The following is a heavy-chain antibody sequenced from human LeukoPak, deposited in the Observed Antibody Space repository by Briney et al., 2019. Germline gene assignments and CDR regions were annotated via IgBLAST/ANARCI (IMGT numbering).Heavy chain of an antibody. CDR2: IFYSGST. D-gene: IGHD2-8*01. V-gene: IGHV4-39*07. J-gene: IGHJ4*02. CDR1: SGSISTSNYY. Sequence: PSETLSLTCTVSSGSISTSNYYWGWVRQPPGKALEWIGNIFYSGSTYYSPSLKSRVTISLDTSKNQFSLKLTSVTAADTAVYYCARTNMGFDYWGQGTLVTVSS. CDR3: ARTNMGFDY.